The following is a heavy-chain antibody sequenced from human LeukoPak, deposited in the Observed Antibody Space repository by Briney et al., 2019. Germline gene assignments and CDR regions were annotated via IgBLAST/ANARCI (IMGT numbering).Heavy chain of an antibody. Sequence: ASVKVSCKASGDTFSSYYMHWVRQAPGQGLEWMGIITPSGDSTNYAQKFQGRVTMTRDTSTSTVYMELSSLRSEDTAVYYCARGHRTAYYFDYWGQGTLVTVSS. CDR1: GDTFSSYY. V-gene: IGHV1-46*01. CDR3: ARGHRTAYYFDY. J-gene: IGHJ4*02. CDR2: ITPSGDST. D-gene: IGHD2-21*01.